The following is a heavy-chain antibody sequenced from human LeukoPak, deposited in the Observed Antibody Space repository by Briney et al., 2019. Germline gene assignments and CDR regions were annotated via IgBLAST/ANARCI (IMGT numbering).Heavy chain of an antibody. CDR1: GYTFSGYY. Sequence: GASVKVSCKASGYTFSGYYMHWVRQAPGQGLEWMGWINPKSGGTNEAQKFHDRVTMTRDTSIRTAYMEVSRLRSDDTAVYYCALRYCSGGSCLDAFDIWGQGTMVTVSS. CDR2: INPKSGGT. CDR3: ALRYCSGGSCLDAFDI. V-gene: IGHV1-2*02. D-gene: IGHD2-15*01. J-gene: IGHJ3*02.